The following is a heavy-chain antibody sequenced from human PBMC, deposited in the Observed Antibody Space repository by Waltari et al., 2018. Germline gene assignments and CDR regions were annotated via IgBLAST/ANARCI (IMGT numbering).Heavy chain of an antibody. CDR3: ARNPPTTVREYYFDY. CDR2: IYHSGGP. Sequence: QVQLQESGPGLVKPSETLSLTCAVSGYSISSGSYWGLIRAPPGKWLECIGGIYHSGGPYYTPTLKSRVTISVDTSKNQFSLKRSSVTAADTAVYYWARNPPTTVREYYFDYWGQGTLVTVSS. V-gene: IGHV4-38-2*01. J-gene: IGHJ4*02. CDR1: GYSISSGSY. D-gene: IGHD4-17*01.